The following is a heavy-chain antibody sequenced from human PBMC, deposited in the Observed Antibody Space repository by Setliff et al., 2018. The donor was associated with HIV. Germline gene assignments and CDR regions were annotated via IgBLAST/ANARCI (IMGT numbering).Heavy chain of an antibody. CDR1: GGSISNNYW. CDR2: ITPSGAT. D-gene: IGHD5-18*01. V-gene: IGHV4-4*02. CDR3: SNWNTTIDADS. Sequence: PSETLSLTCAVSGGSISNNYWWSWVRQPPGKGLEWIGEITPSGATNYLPSLKSRVTMSLDTSKNQFSLKLTSVTAADTALYYCSNWNTTIDADSWGQGTLVTVSS. J-gene: IGHJ4*02.